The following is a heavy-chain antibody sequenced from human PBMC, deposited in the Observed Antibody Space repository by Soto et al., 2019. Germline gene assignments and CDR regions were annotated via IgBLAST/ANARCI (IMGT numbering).Heavy chain of an antibody. V-gene: IGHV1-18*01. Sequence: QVPLVQSGAEVKKPGASVKVSCKASGYSFTSHGISWVRQAPGQGLEWMAWISASNGDTNYAQKFQGRVTVTTDTNTRTGYFELMSLRSADTAVFFCVRRGRGTSIDCFHCMGVRGKGTRVTVSS. J-gene: IGHJ6*03. D-gene: IGHD1-7*01. CDR2: ISASNGDT. CDR1: GYSFTSHG. CDR3: VRRGRGTSIDCFHCMGV.